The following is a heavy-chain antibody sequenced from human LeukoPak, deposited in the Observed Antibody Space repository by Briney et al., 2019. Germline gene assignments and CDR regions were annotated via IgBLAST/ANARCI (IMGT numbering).Heavy chain of an antibody. D-gene: IGHD1-26*01. CDR3: ARQGSGGRSFDV. CDR2: IYYSGST. V-gene: IGHV4-59*08. CDR1: GGSISSYY. J-gene: IGHJ3*01. Sequence: SETLSLTCTVSGGSISSYYWSWIRQPPGKGLEWIGYIYYSGSTNYNPSLKSRVIISVDTSKNQFSLKLSSVTAADTAVYYCARQGSGGRSFDVWGQGTMVTVSS.